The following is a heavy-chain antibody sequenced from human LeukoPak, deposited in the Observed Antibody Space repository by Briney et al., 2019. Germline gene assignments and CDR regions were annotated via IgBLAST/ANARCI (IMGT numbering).Heavy chain of an antibody. J-gene: IGHJ4*02. CDR2: IKQDGSEK. D-gene: IGHD6-19*01. CDR3: ARQRAVAGTWYFDY. Sequence: GGSLRLSCAASGFTFSSYWMSWVRQAPGKRLEWVANIKQDGSEKYYVDSVKGRFTISRDNAKNSLYLQMNSLRAEDTAVYYCARQRAVAGTWYFDYWGQGTLVTVSS. V-gene: IGHV3-7*03. CDR1: GFTFSSYW.